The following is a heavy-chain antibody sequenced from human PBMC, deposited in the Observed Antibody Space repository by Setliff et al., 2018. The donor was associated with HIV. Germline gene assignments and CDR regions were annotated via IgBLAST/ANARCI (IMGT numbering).Heavy chain of an antibody. CDR1: GGSISSGSHY. Sequence: PSETLSLTCTVSGGSISSGSHYWNWVRQSAGKGLEWIGRIYSSGSTNYNPSLNSRVSISVDTSKNQFSLKPNSVTAADTAVYFCARDKGGTYDGMYYYYYMDVWGKGTTVTVSS. V-gene: IGHV4-61*02. J-gene: IGHJ6*03. CDR2: IYSSGST. CDR3: ARDKGGTYDGMYYYYYMDV. D-gene: IGHD1-26*01.